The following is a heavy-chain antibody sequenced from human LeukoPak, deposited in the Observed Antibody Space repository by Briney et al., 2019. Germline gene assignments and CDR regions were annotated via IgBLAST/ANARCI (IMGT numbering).Heavy chain of an antibody. Sequence: GGSLRLSCAASGFTFSSYGMHWVRQAPGKGLEWVAFIRYDGSNKYYADSVKGRFTISRDNSKNTLYLQMNSLRAEDTAVYYCAKARLPSSSWYYFDYWGQGTLVTVSS. CDR1: GFTFSSYG. CDR3: AKARLPSSSWYYFDY. CDR2: IRYDGSNK. J-gene: IGHJ4*02. V-gene: IGHV3-30*02. D-gene: IGHD6-13*01.